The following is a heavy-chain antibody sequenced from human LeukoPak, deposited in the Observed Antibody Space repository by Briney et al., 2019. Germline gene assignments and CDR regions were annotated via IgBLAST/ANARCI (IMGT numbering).Heavy chain of an antibody. D-gene: IGHD6-13*01. J-gene: IGHJ4*02. Sequence: PSETLSLTCTVSGGSISSGGYYWSWIRQHPGKGLEWIGYIYYSGSTYYNPSLESRVTISVDTSKNQFSLKLSSVTAADTAMYYCASGEVAAAGLDYWGQGTLVTVSS. V-gene: IGHV4-31*03. CDR2: IYYSGST. CDR1: GGSISSGGYY. CDR3: ASGEVAAAGLDY.